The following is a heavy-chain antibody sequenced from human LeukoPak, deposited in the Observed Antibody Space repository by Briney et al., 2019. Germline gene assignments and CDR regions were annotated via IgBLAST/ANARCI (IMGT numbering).Heavy chain of an antibody. J-gene: IGHJ4*02. D-gene: IGHD3-22*01. CDR2: IKHDASEK. CDR3: ARGYYDSNAQLFDY. Sequence: TGGSLRLYCAASGFTFSSYWMSWVRQAPGKGLEWVANIKHDASEKYFMESLKGRFTISRDNAKNSLYLQMNSLRAEDTAVYYCARGYYDSNAQLFDYWGQGTLVTVSS. CDR1: GFTFSSYW. V-gene: IGHV3-7*01.